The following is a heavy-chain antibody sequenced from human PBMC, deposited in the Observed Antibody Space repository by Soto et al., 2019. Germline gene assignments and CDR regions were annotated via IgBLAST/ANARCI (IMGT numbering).Heavy chain of an antibody. CDR1: GDSFNDYY. CDR2: INPNGGVT. D-gene: IGHD5-12*01. V-gene: IGHV1-2*04. J-gene: IGHJ6*03. Sequence: QVQLVQSGAEVRKPGASVTVSCRSSGDSFNDYYIHWVRQAPGQGFEWMGWINPNGGVTKYAQKFHGWVSRTSDRSIRTVYMQLSRLRSDDTAVYYCARESGGATATLDYYYFYMDVWGTGTTVTVSS. CDR3: ARESGGATATLDYYYFYMDV.